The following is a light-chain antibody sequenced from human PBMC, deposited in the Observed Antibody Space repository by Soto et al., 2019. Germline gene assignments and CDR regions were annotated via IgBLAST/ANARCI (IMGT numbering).Light chain of an antibody. V-gene: IGKV3-15*01. Sequence: EIVMTQSPATLSVSPGERATLSCRASQSVSSSLAWYQHKPGQAPRLLIYGVSTRATGIPARFSGSGSGTEFTLTISSLQSEDLAVYYCQQYKNWLTWTFGQGTKVEI. CDR3: QQYKNWLTWT. CDR1: QSVSSS. J-gene: IGKJ1*01. CDR2: GVS.